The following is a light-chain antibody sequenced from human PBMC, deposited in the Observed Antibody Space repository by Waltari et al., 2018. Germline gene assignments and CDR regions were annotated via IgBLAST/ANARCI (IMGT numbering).Light chain of an antibody. V-gene: IGLV3-19*01. Sequence: SSELTQAPSVSVALGQTVRITCQGDSLRTSYATWYQQKSGQAPILVLFGKNKRPSGIPDRFSGYNSETTTSLTITGAQAEDEADYYCSSRDSSASHVLFAGGTKLTVL. CDR1: SLRTSY. CDR3: SSRDSSASHVL. CDR2: GKN. J-gene: IGLJ2*01.